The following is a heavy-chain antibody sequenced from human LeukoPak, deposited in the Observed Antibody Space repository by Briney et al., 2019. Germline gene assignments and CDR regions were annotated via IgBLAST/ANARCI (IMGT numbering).Heavy chain of an antibody. CDR2: ISAYNGNT. V-gene: IGHV1-18*01. CDR3: ARAPIVVVPAAHFDY. CDR1: GYTFTSYG. D-gene: IGHD2-2*01. Sequence: ASVKVSCKASGYTFTSYGISWVRQAPGQGLEWMGWISAYNGNTNYAQKLQGRVTMTTDTSTSTAYMELSSLRSEDTAVYYCARAPIVVVPAAHFDYWGQGTLVTVSS. J-gene: IGHJ4*02.